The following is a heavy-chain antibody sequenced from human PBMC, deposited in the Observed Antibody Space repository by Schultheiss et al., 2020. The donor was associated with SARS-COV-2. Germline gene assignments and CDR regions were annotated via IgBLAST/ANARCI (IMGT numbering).Heavy chain of an antibody. J-gene: IGHJ5*02. Sequence: SETLSLTCAVYGGSFSGYYWSWIRQPPGKGLEWIGYIYYSGSTNYNPSLKSRVTISVDTSKNQFSLKLSSVTAADTAVYYCARFKAYCGGDCYPTWFDPWGQGTLVTVSS. CDR3: ARFKAYCGGDCYPTWFDP. V-gene: IGHV4-59*01. CDR1: GGSFSGYY. D-gene: IGHD2-21*02. CDR2: IYYSGST.